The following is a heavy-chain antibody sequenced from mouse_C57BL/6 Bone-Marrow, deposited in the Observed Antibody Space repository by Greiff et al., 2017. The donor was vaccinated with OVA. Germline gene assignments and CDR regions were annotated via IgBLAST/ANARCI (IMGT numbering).Heavy chain of an antibody. D-gene: IGHD3-2*02. CDR3: AREGQRRLGD. CDR2: IDPSDSYT. J-gene: IGHJ2*01. V-gene: IGHV1-59*01. CDR1: GYTFTSYW. Sequence: QVQLQQPGAELVRPGTSVKLSCKASGYTFTSYWMHWVKQRPGQGLEWIGVIDPSDSYTNYNQKFKGKATLTVDTSSSTAYMQLSSLTSEDSAVYFCAREGQRRLGDWGQGTTLTVSS.